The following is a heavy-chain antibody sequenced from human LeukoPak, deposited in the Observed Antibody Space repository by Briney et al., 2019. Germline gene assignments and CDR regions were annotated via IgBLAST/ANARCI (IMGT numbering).Heavy chain of an antibody. CDR1: AFTFSSYS. J-gene: IGHJ4*02. CDR3: ARASATSDYVYFDY. Sequence: GGSLRLSCAASAFTFSSYSMNWVRQAPGKGLEWVSSISSRSNYIDYADSVRGRFTISRDNAKNSLYLQMDNLRAEDTAIYFCARASATSDYVYFDYRGQGTLVTVSS. V-gene: IGHV3-21*06. CDR2: ISSRSNYI. D-gene: IGHD4-17*01.